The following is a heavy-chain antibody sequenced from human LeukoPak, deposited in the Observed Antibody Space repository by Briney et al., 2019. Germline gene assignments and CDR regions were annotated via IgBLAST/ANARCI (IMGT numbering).Heavy chain of an antibody. CDR3: ARGVMLTYGGGAVFDY. Sequence: GGSLRLSCAASGFTVSSNYMSWVRQAPGKGLEWVSVIYSGGSTYYADSVKGRFTIFRDNSKNTLYLQMNSLRAEDTAVDCCARGVMLTYGGGAVFDYWGQGTLVTVSS. CDR1: GFTVSSNY. D-gene: IGHD3-16*01. J-gene: IGHJ4*02. CDR2: IYSGGST. V-gene: IGHV3-53*01.